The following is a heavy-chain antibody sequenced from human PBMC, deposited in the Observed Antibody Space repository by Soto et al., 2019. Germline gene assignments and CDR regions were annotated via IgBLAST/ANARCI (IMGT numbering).Heavy chain of an antibody. Sequence: ASVKVSCKASGYTFTDYFVHWVRLAPGQGLEWMGWVNPDTGVATFPQKFQGRVTVTRDASINTDYMELTHLTSEDTAVYYCANGGFCYGSGSYYKALNWFDPWGQGTLVTVSS. D-gene: IGHD3-10*01. V-gene: IGHV1-2*02. CDR2: VNPDTGVA. CDR3: ANGGFCYGSGSYYKALNWFDP. J-gene: IGHJ5*02. CDR1: GYTFTDYF.